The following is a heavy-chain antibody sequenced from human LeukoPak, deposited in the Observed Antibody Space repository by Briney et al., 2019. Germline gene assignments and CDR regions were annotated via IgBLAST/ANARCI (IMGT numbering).Heavy chain of an antibody. CDR3: ARKVRPDYSRFDY. V-gene: IGHV4-39*01. J-gene: IGHJ4*02. Sequence: SETLSLTCTVSGGSISSRRYYWGWIRQPPGKGLEWIGSMYYSGNTYYNPSLKSRVTVSVDTSKNQFSLKLSSVTAADTAVYYCARKVRPDYSRFDYWGQGTLVTVSS. CDR1: GGSISSRRYY. D-gene: IGHD4/OR15-4a*01. CDR2: MYYSGNT.